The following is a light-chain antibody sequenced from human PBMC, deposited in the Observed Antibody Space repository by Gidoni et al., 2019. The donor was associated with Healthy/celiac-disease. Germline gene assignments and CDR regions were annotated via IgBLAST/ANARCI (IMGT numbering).Light chain of an antibody. J-gene: IGKJ1*01. V-gene: IGKV3-20*01. CDR2: GAS. CDR1: QCVSSSY. CDR3: QQYGLSLT. Sequence: ELVLTQTPGTLSLSHGERATLSCRASQCVSSSYLAWYQQQPGQAPRLLISGASSRATGIPHRFSCSGSFTDFTLTISSLAPEVFALYYCQQYGLSLTFGQGTKVEIK.